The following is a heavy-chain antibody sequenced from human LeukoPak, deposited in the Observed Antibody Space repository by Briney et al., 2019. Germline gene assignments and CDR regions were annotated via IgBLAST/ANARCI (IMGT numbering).Heavy chain of an antibody. CDR1: GFTVSSKY. V-gene: IGHV3-53*05. CDR3: AREISRTGAFDI. CDR2: IYSGGST. D-gene: IGHD3-3*02. J-gene: IGHJ3*02. Sequence: GGSLRLSCAASGFTVSSKYMSWVRQAPGKGLEWVSVIYSGGSTYYADSVKGRFTISRDNSKNTLYLQMNSLRAEDTAVYYCAREISRTGAFDIWGQGTMVTVSS.